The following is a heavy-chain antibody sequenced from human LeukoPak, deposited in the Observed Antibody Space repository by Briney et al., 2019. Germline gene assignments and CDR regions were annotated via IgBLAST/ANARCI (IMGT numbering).Heavy chain of an antibody. J-gene: IGHJ4*02. CDR1: GYTFTGYS. CDR2: INPNSGAT. CDR3: ATSGGYRIIDY. Sequence: ASVKVSCKASGYTFTGYSMHWVQQAPGQGLEWMGWINPNSGATNYAQKFQGRVTMTRDTSISTAYMELSRLRSDDTAVYYCATSGGYRIIDYWGQGTLVTVSS. V-gene: IGHV1-2*02. D-gene: IGHD1-26*01.